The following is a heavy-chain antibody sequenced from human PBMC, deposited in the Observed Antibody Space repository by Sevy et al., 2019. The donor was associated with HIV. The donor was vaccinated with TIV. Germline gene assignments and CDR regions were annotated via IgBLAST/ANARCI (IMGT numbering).Heavy chain of an antibody. J-gene: IGHJ4*02. CDR2: IKEDGSEK. CDR3: AKDVY. CDR1: GFTFSTHW. Sequence: GGSLRLSCAASGFTFSTHWMSWVRQAPGKGLEWAANIKEDGSEKYYVDSVKGRFTISRDNAKNSLFLQMNSLRAEDTAVYYCAKDVYWGQGTLVTVSS. V-gene: IGHV3-7*03.